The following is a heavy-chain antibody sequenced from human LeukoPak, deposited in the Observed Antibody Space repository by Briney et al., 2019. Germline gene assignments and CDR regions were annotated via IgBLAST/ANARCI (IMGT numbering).Heavy chain of an antibody. Sequence: GESLKISCKGSGYSFTSYWIGWVRQMPGKGLEWMGIIYPGDSDTRYSPSFQGQVTISADKSISTAYLQWSSLKASDTAMYYCARLHSSGYYINWLDPWGQGTLVTVSS. V-gene: IGHV5-51*01. CDR1: GYSFTSYW. CDR2: IYPGDSDT. D-gene: IGHD3-22*01. J-gene: IGHJ5*02. CDR3: ARLHSSGYYINWLDP.